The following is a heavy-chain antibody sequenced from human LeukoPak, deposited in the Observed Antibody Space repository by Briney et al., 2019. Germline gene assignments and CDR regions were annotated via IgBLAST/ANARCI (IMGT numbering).Heavy chain of an antibody. D-gene: IGHD3-9*01. V-gene: IGHV3-48*04. Sequence: PGGSLRLSCAASGFTFSSYSMNWVRQAPGKGLEWVSYISSSSSTIYYADSVKGRFTISRDNAKNSLYLQMNSLRAEDTAVYYCARDVRLDTYYDILTGYRNWFDPWGQGTLVTVSS. CDR1: GFTFSSYS. CDR2: ISSSSSTI. CDR3: ARDVRLDTYYDILTGYRNWFDP. J-gene: IGHJ5*02.